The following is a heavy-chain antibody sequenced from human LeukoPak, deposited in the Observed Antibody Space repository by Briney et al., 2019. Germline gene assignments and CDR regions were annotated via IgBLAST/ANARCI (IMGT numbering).Heavy chain of an antibody. D-gene: IGHD2-2*01. J-gene: IGHJ5*02. CDR3: ARDGTGSGP. CDR2: ISTGDST. V-gene: IGHV3-23*01. Sequence: GGSLRLSCAASGFTFSNYAMSWVRQAPGKGLEWISSISTGDSTYYADSVKGRFTISRDNAKNSLYLQMNSLRAEDTAVYYCARDGTGSGPWGQGTLVTVSS. CDR1: GFTFSNYA.